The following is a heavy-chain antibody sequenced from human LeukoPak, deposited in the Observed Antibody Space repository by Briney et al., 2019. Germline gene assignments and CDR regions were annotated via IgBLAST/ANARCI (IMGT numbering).Heavy chain of an antibody. Sequence: SETLSLTCAVYGGSFSGYYWSWIRQPPGKGPEWIGEINHSGSTNYNPSLKSRVTISVDTSKNQFSLKLSSVTAADTAVYYCARGDIRWRYAFDIWGQGTMVTVSS. CDR2: INHSGST. D-gene: IGHD4-23*01. CDR1: GGSFSGYY. J-gene: IGHJ3*02. V-gene: IGHV4-34*01. CDR3: ARGDIRWRYAFDI.